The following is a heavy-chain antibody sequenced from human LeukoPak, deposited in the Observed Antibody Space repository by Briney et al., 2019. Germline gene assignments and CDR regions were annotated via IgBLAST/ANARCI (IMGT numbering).Heavy chain of an antibody. D-gene: IGHD5-18*01. J-gene: IGHJ4*02. CDR1: GGSISSYH. CDR2: IYSSGTT. CDR3: ARDRGYSYGWGIYFFDF. Sequence: SETLSLTCSVSGGSISSYHWNLIRQPAGKGLEWIGRIYSSGTTNFNPSLTSRLTMSVDTSKNQFSLKLQSVTAADTAVYYCARDRGYSYGWGIYFFDFWGQGILVTVSS. V-gene: IGHV4-4*07.